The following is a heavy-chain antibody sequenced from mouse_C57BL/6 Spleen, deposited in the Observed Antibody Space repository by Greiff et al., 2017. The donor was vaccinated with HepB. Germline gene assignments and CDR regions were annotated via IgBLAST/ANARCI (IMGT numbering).Heavy chain of an antibody. J-gene: IGHJ2*01. V-gene: IGHV1-59*01. D-gene: IGHD3-1*01. CDR1: GYTFTSYW. CDR3: ARSGRGYFDD. CDR2: IDPSDSYT. Sequence: VQLQQPGAELVRPGTSVKLSCKASGYTFTSYWMHWVKQRPGQGLEWIGVIDPSDSYTNYNQKFKGKATLTVDTSSSTAYMQLSSLTSEDSAVYDGARSGRGYFDDWGQGTTLTVSS.